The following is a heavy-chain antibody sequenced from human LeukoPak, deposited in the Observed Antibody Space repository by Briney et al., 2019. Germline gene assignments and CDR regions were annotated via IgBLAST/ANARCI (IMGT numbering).Heavy chain of an antibody. Sequence: PGESLRLSCAASGFTFNDFAMHWVRQTPGKGLEWVSGISWNSGSIGYADSVKGRFTISRDNSKNTLYLQVNSLRAEDTAVYYCAKGGKWDVTPFDYWGQGTLVTVSS. V-gene: IGHV3-9*01. CDR1: GFTFNDFA. CDR2: ISWNSGSI. J-gene: IGHJ4*02. D-gene: IGHD1-26*01. CDR3: AKGGKWDVTPFDY.